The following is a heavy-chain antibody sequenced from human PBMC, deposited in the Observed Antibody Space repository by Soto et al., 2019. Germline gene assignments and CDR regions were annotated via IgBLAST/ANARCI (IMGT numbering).Heavy chain of an antibody. CDR2: ISGSGGTT. V-gene: IGHV3-23*01. Sequence: EVQLLESGGGLVQPGRSLRLSCAASGFTFSNYAMSWVRQAPGQGLDWVSAISGSGGTTYYAGSVKGRFTISRDNSKNTLFLQMNSLSAEDAAVYYCAKFFVETGSNSGWPWSFHYWGQGTLVTVSS. D-gene: IGHD6-25*01. CDR1: GFTFSNYA. CDR3: AKFFVETGSNSGWPWSFHY. J-gene: IGHJ4*02.